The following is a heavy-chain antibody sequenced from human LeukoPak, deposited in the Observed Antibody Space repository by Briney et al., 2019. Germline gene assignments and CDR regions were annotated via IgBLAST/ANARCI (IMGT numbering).Heavy chain of an antibody. CDR1: GFTFSNYE. CDR2: IYSSGSTI. Sequence: GGSLRLSCVDSGFTFSNYEMNWARQAPGKGLEWVSYIYSSGSTIHYADSVKGRFTISRDNAKNSLYLQMNSLRAEDTAVYYCARGVGRAHYYYYMVFLVKGTTVTVSS. J-gene: IGHJ6*03. D-gene: IGHD3-10*01. V-gene: IGHV3-48*03. CDR3: ARGVGRAHYYYYMVF.